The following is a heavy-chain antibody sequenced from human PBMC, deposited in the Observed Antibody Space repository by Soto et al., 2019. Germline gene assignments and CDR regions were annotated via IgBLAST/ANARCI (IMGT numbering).Heavy chain of an antibody. CDR3: ARGEKYYYDSSGYYTSRTHFDY. Sequence: QVQLVESGGGVVQPGRSLRLSCAASGFTFSSYGMHWVRQAPGKGLEWVAVIWYDGRNKYYADSVKGRFTISRDNSKNTLYLQMNSLSAEDTAVYYCARGEKYYYDSSGYYTSRTHFDYWGQGTLVTVSS. J-gene: IGHJ4*02. CDR1: GFTFSSYG. CDR2: IWYDGRNK. D-gene: IGHD3-22*01. V-gene: IGHV3-33*01.